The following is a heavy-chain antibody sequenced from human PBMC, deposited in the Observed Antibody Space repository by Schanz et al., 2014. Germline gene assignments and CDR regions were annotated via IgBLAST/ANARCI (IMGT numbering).Heavy chain of an antibody. CDR1: GFTFRGYA. V-gene: IGHV3-23*01. CDR3: AKDAENTAMITDYFDY. Sequence: EVQLLESGGGLVQPGGSLRLSCAASGFTFRGYAMTWVRQIPGKGLEWVSAISASGGTTYYADSVKGRFTISRDNSKTTVYLQMNSLRAEDTAVYYCAKDAENTAMITDYFDYWGQGTLVTVSS. J-gene: IGHJ4*02. D-gene: IGHD5-18*01. CDR2: ISASGGTT.